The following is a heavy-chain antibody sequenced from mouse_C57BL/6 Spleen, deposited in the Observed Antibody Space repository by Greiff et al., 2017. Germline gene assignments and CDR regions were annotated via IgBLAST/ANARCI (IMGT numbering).Heavy chain of an antibody. D-gene: IGHD1-1*01. Sequence: EVMLVESGGGLVQPGGSLKLSCAASGFTFSDYGMAWVRQAPRKGPEWVAFISNLAYSIYYADTVTGRFTISRENAKNTLYLEMSSLRSEDTAMYYCARRAGSSLYYFDYWGQGTTLTVSS. CDR1: GFTFSDYG. J-gene: IGHJ2*01. V-gene: IGHV5-15*01. CDR3: ARRAGSSLYYFDY. CDR2: ISNLAYSI.